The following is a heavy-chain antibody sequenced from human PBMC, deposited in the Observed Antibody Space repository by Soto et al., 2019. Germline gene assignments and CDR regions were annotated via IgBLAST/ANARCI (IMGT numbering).Heavy chain of an antibody. J-gene: IGHJ4*02. CDR2: ISAYNGNT. Sequence: ASVKVSCKASGYTFTSYGISWVRQAPGQGLEWMGWISAYNGNTNYAQKLQGRVTMTTDTSTSTAYMELRSLRSDDTAVYYCARTGTNQKPVYYFDYWGQGTLVIVSS. D-gene: IGHD1-1*01. CDR3: ARTGTNQKPVYYFDY. V-gene: IGHV1-18*01. CDR1: GYTFTSYG.